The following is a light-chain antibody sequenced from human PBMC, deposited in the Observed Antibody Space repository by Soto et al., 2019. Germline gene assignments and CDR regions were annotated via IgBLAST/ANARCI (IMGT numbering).Light chain of an antibody. J-gene: IGKJ1*01. CDR3: HQRQSWPRT. Sequence: EIVLTQSPATLSLSPGERATLSCRASQSVSSYLALYQQKPGQAPRLLIYDASNRATGIPARFSGSGSGTDFTLTISCLAPEDFAIYYCHQRQSWPRTFGQGTKVDIK. CDR1: QSVSSY. V-gene: IGKV3-11*01. CDR2: DAS.